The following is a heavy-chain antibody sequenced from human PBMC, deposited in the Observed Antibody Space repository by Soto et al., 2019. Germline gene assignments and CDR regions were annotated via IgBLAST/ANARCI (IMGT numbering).Heavy chain of an antibody. V-gene: IGHV3-23*01. CDR1: GFTFSSYA. J-gene: IGHJ4*02. CDR3: AKDPSMIVVVRSYFDY. Sequence: EVQLLESGGGLVQPGGSLRLSCAASGFTFSSYAMSWVRQAPGKGLEWVSAISGSGGSTYYADSVKGRFTISRDNSKNTLYLQMNSLRAEDTAVYYCAKDPSMIVVVRSYFDYWGQGTLVTVSS. D-gene: IGHD3-22*01. CDR2: ISGSGGST.